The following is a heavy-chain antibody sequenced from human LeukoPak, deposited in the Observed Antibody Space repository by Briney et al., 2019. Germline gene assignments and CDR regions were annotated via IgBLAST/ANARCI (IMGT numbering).Heavy chain of an antibody. J-gene: IGHJ4*02. V-gene: IGHV3-48*04. Sequence: PGGSLRLSCAASGFTFSSYSMNWVRQAPGKGLEWVSYISSISNTIYYADSVKGRFTISRDNAKNSLYLQMNSLRAEDTAVYYCAREEVKAGGDYFDYWGQGTLVTVSS. CDR3: AREEVKAGGDYFDY. CDR1: GFTFSSYS. D-gene: IGHD3-10*01. CDR2: ISSISNTI.